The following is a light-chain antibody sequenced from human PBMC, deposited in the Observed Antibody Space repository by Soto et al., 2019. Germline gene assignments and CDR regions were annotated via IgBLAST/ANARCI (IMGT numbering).Light chain of an antibody. CDR2: DVT. Sequence: QSALTQPASVSGSPGRSVTISCTGTSSDVGDFNYVSWYQHLPGRAPKLIIYDVTNRPSGISYRFSASKSGRTASLTISGLQADDEAYYYCSSYSSSTTHVVFGGGTKLTVL. V-gene: IGLV2-14*03. J-gene: IGLJ2*01. CDR3: SSYSSSTTHVV. CDR1: SSDVGDFNY.